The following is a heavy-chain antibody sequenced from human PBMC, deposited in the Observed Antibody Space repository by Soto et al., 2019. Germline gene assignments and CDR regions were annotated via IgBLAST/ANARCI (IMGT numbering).Heavy chain of an antibody. CDR3: ANSRFTMITRFDY. CDR1: GFTFSSYA. J-gene: IGHJ4*02. V-gene: IGHV3-23*01. D-gene: IGHD3-22*01. Sequence: PGGSLRLSCAASGFTFSSYAMSWVRQAPGKGLEWVSAISGSGGSTYYADSVKGRFTISGDNSKNTLYLQMNSLRAEDTAVYYCANSRFTMITRFDYWGQGTLVTVSS. CDR2: ISGSGGST.